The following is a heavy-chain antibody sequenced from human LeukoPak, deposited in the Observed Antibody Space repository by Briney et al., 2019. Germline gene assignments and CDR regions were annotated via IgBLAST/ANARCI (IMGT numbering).Heavy chain of an antibody. CDR3: AREPVERATSAYGAFDI. V-gene: IGHV3-21*01. CDR2: ISSSSSYI. Sequence: GGSLRLSCAASGFTFSSYSMNWVRQAPGKGLEWVSSISSSSSYIYYADSVKGRFTISRDNAENSLYLQMNSLRAEDTAVYYCAREPVERATSAYGAFDIWGQGTMVTVSS. J-gene: IGHJ3*02. D-gene: IGHD5-24*01. CDR1: GFTFSSYS.